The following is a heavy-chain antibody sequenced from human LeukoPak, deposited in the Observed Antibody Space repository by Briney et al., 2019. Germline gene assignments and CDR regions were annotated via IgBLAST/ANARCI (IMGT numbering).Heavy chain of an antibody. J-gene: IGHJ4*02. CDR3: ARDAAYYGSGSYFKD. V-gene: IGHV1-69*04. Sequence: GASVKVSCKASGGTFSSYAISWVRQAPGQGLEWMGRIIPILGIANYAQKLQGRVTITADKSTSTAYMELSSLRSEDTAVYYCARDAAYYGSGSYFKDWGQGTLVTVSS. CDR1: GGTFSSYA. CDR2: IIPILGIA. D-gene: IGHD3-10*01.